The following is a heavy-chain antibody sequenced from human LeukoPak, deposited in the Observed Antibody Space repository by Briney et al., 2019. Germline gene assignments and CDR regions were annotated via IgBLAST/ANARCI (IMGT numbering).Heavy chain of an antibody. D-gene: IGHD1-26*01. Sequence: PGGSLRLSCTACGFTFSSYAMSWVRQAPGKGLEWVSAISGSGGSTYYADSVKGRFTISRDNSKNTLYLQMNSLRAEDTAVYYCARPLYSGSYYSQLFDYWGQGTLVTVSS. CDR1: GFTFSSYA. V-gene: IGHV3-23*01. CDR3: ARPLYSGSYYSQLFDY. CDR2: ISGSGGST. J-gene: IGHJ4*02.